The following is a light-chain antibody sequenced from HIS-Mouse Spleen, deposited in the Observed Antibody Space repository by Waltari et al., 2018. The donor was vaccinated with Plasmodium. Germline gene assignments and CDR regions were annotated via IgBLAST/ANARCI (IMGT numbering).Light chain of an antibody. J-gene: IGKJ3*01. Sequence: EIVMTQSPATLSVSPGERATLSCRASQSVSSNLAWYQQQPGQAPRLLIYGASTRATGIPARFSGSGSGTEFTLTISSLQSEDFAVYYCQQYNNWSFTFGPGTKGDIK. CDR2: GAS. V-gene: IGKV3-15*01. CDR1: QSVSSN. CDR3: QQYNNWSFT.